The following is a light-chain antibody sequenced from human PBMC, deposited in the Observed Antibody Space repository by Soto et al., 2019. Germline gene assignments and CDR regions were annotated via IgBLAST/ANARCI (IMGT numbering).Light chain of an antibody. CDR2: AAS. CDR1: QGIGNY. V-gene: IGKV1-27*01. CDR3: QKYNSAPPEWS. Sequence: DIQMTQSPSSLSASVGERVTITCRASQGIGNYLAWYQQKPGKVPNLLIHAASTLQSGVPSRFSGSGSGTAFTLTISSLQPEDVATYFCQKYNSAPPEWSFGQGTKVEI. J-gene: IGKJ1*01.